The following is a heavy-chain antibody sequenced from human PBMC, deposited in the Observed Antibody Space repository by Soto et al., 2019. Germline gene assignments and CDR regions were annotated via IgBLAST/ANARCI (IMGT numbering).Heavy chain of an antibody. CDR2: IYYSGST. J-gene: IGHJ6*02. D-gene: IGHD6-19*01. Sequence: QVQLHESGPGLVKPSETLSLTCTVSGGSISTYYWSWIRQPPGKGLEWIGYIYYSGSTSYNPSLKSRLTTSVDTSKNQFSLKLRSVTAADTAVYYCASDRSSGWDQGYGMDVWGQGTTVTVSS. V-gene: IGHV4-59*01. CDR3: ASDRSSGWDQGYGMDV. CDR1: GGSISTYY.